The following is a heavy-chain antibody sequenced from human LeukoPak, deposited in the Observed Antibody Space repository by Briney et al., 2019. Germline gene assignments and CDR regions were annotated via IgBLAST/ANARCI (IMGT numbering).Heavy chain of an antibody. Sequence: SETLSLTCTVSGGSISSYYWSWIRQPPGKGLEWIGYIYYSGSTNYNPSLKSRVTISVDTSKNQFSLKLSSVTAADTAVYYCARGPYCSSTSCYYYYYMDVWGKGTTVTVS. CDR3: ARGPYCSSTSCYYYYYMDV. CDR2: IYYSGST. D-gene: IGHD2-2*01. J-gene: IGHJ6*03. CDR1: GGSISSYY. V-gene: IGHV4-59*01.